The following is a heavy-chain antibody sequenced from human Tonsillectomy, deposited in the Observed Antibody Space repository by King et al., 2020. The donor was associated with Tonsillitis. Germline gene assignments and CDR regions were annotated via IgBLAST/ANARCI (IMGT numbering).Heavy chain of an antibody. D-gene: IGHD6-13*01. CDR3: ARGGSRYGLDV. V-gene: IGHV1-3*02. CDR2: TNAGDGNT. Sequence: VQLVQSGAEVKKPGASVKVSCKASGYTFTSYAMHWVRQAPGQRLEWMGWTNAGDGNTYYSQQFQGRVTITRDTSASTAYMELSSLRSDDMAVYYCARGGSRYGLDVCGQGTTVTVSS. J-gene: IGHJ6*02. CDR1: GYTFTSYA.